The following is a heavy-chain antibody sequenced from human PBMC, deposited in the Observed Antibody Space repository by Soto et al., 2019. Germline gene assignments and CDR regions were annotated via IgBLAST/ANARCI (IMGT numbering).Heavy chain of an antibody. CDR3: ASGASGGGMDD. Sequence: QVQLQESGPGLVKPSQTLSLTCTVSGGSISSGDYYWSWIRQPPGKGLEWIGYIYYSGSTYYNPSLKSRVTIPVDTSKNQSSLKPSSVTAAATAVYYCASGASGGGMDDWGQGTTVTVSS. V-gene: IGHV4-30-4*01. J-gene: IGHJ6*02. D-gene: IGHD3-10*01. CDR2: IYYSGST. CDR1: GGSISSGDYY.